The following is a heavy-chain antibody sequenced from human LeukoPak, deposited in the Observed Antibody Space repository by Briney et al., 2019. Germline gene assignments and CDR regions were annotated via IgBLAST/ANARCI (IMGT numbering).Heavy chain of an antibody. CDR3: ARGSRDGYNYDY. CDR1: GDSIRSYY. Sequence: SETLSLTCIVSGDSIRSYYWNWIRQAPGKALEWIGHIHNNGDIAYNFSLKSRVTISVDTSKNQFSLKLSSVTAADTAVYYCARGSRDGYNYDYWGQGTLVTVSS. V-gene: IGHV4-59*12. CDR2: IHNNGDI. D-gene: IGHD5-24*01. J-gene: IGHJ4*02.